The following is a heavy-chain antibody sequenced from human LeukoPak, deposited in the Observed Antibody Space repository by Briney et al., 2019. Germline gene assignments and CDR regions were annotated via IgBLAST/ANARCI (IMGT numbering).Heavy chain of an antibody. CDR2: INTNNAGT. J-gene: IGHJ3*01. CDR3: TSTSDTSAYYALDF. D-gene: IGHD3-22*01. Sequence: SVNVSCKLSGYTFTGYHMHWGRQAPGPGLEWMGWINTNNAGTNYAQTFQGRVTMTKDTSISTSYIALSRVTSDHPAVSYFTSTSDTSAYYALDFWGQGTMVTVSS. V-gene: IGHV1-2*02. CDR1: GYTFTGYH.